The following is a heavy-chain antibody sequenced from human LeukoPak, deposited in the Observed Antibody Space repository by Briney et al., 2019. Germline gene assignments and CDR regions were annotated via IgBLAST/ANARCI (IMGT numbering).Heavy chain of an antibody. Sequence: PGGSLRLSCAASGFTVSSNYMSWVRQAPGKGLEWVSVIYSGGSTYYADSVKGRFTISRDNSKNTLYLQMNSLRAEDTAVYYCARVDYGGDAGAFDIWGQGTMVTVSS. CDR1: GFTVSSNY. CDR3: ARVDYGGDAGAFDI. V-gene: IGHV3-66*01. J-gene: IGHJ3*02. D-gene: IGHD4-17*01. CDR2: IYSGGST.